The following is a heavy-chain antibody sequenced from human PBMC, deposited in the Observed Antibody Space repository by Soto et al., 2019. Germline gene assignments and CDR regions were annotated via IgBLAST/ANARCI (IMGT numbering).Heavy chain of an antibody. CDR3: AREHHLVGAPDY. CDR2: IYYSGST. CDR1: GGSVSSGSYY. Sequence: QVQLHESGPGLVKPSETLSLTCTVSGGSVSSGSYYWSWIRQPPGKGLEWIGYIYYSGSTNYNPSLKIRVTISVATAKNQFSLKLSSVTAADTAVYYCAREHHLVGAPDYWGQGNLVTVSS. V-gene: IGHV4-61*01. J-gene: IGHJ4*02. D-gene: IGHD1-26*01.